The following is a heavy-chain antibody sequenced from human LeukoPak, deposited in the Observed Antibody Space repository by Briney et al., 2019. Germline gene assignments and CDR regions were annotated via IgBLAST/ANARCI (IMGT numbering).Heavy chain of an antibody. Sequence: SETLSLTCAVYGGSFSGYYWSWIRQPPGHGLEWIGEINHSGSTNYDPTLQSRVTISVDTSKNQFSLKLSSVTAADTAVYYCARCPTRGFWFDPWGQGTLVTVSS. D-gene: IGHD3-10*01. V-gene: IGHV4-34*01. CDR1: GGSFSGYY. CDR3: ARCPTRGFWFDP. CDR2: INHSGST. J-gene: IGHJ5*02.